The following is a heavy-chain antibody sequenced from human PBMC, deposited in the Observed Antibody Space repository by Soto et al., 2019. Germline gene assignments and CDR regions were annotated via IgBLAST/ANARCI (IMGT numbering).Heavy chain of an antibody. Sequence: EVQLVESGGGLVQPGGSLRLSCAASGFTFPTYSMNWVRQAPGQGLEWLSYIRSSGTTMYYADSVKGRFTISRDNAKNSLYLQMNSLRVEDTAMYYCVRDGDSGSYSAHWGQGTLVTVSS. V-gene: IGHV3-48*01. CDR2: IRSSGTTM. D-gene: IGHD1-26*01. CDR1: GFTFPTYS. CDR3: VRDGDSGSYSAH. J-gene: IGHJ4*02.